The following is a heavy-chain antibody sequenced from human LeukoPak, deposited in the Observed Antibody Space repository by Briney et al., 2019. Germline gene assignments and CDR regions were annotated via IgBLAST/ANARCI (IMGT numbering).Heavy chain of an antibody. V-gene: IGHV1-2*07. CDR1: GYNFTVYY. D-gene: IGHD3-22*01. Sequence: ASVTVSCKASGYNFTVYYMHWVRQAPGQGLEWMGWISPNSGGPTYAHKFQGRVTMTRDTSISTAHMELSRLRSDDTAVYYCARESPRSGYYYGDDAFDIWGQGTMVTVSP. CDR2: ISPNSGGP. J-gene: IGHJ3*02. CDR3: ARESPRSGYYYGDDAFDI.